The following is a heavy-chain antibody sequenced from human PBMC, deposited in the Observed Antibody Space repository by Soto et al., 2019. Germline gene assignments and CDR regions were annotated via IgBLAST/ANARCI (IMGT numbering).Heavy chain of an antibody. V-gene: IGHV5-10-1*01. J-gene: IGHJ5*02. Sequence: GESLKISCKGSGYSFAGYWITWVRQKPGKGLEWMGRIDPSDSQTYYSPSFRGHVTISVTKSITTVFLQWSSLRASDTAMYYCARQYCRSTSCYIGWFDPWGQGTLVTVSS. D-gene: IGHD2-2*02. CDR2: IDPSDSQT. CDR3: ARQYCRSTSCYIGWFDP. CDR1: GYSFAGYW.